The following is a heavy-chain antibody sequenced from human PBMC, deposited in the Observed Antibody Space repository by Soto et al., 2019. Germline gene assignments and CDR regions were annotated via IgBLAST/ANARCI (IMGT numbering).Heavy chain of an antibody. CDR3: ARGSEAWFDP. Sequence: PSETLSLTCTVSGDSIGSYFWSWILQPPGKGLEWIGYVYSTEITNYSPSLKSRVAMSIDTSKNQFSLKVRSVTAADTAVYYCARGSEAWFDPWGQGTLVTVSS. CDR2: VYSTEIT. V-gene: IGHV4-59*01. CDR1: GDSIGSYF. J-gene: IGHJ5*02.